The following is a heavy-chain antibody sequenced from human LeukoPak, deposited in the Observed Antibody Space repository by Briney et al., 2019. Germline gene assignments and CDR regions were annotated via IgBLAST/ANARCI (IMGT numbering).Heavy chain of an antibody. CDR2: IYPGDSDT. D-gene: IGHD6-13*01. V-gene: IGHV5-51*01. CDR1: GYSFTSYW. Sequence: GASLKISCKGSGYSFTSYWIGWVRRMPGKGREWMGIIYPGDSDTRYSPSFQGQVTISADKSISTAYLQWSSLKASDTAMYYCASQPIAAAGTKAGTDDAFDIWGQGTMVTVSS. CDR3: ASQPIAAAGTKAGTDDAFDI. J-gene: IGHJ3*02.